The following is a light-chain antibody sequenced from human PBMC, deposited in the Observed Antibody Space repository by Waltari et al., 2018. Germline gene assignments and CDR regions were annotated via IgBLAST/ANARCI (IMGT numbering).Light chain of an antibody. CDR1: QSVGKF. V-gene: IGKV3-20*01. CDR3: QKYVNLPAT. Sequence: EIVLTQSPGTLSLSPGERATPSCRASQSVGKFLVWYQQKPGQAPRLLIYYASTRATCIPDRFSGSGSGTDFSLTISRLEPEDFAVYYCQKYVNLPATFGQGTRVEIK. CDR2: YAS. J-gene: IGKJ1*01.